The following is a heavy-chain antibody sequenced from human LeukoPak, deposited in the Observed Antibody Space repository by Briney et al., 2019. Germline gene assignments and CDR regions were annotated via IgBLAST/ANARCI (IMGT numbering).Heavy chain of an antibody. CDR1: GGSFSGYH. V-gene: IGHV4-34*01. J-gene: IGHJ6*02. CDR3: ARRGIAAAGTYYYYGMDV. Sequence: SETLSLTCAVYGGSFSGYHWSWIRQPPGKGLEWIGEINHSGSTNYNPSLKSRVTISVDTSKNQFSLKLSSVTAADTAVYYCARRGIAAAGTYYYYGMDVWGQGTTVTVSS. CDR2: INHSGST. D-gene: IGHD6-13*01.